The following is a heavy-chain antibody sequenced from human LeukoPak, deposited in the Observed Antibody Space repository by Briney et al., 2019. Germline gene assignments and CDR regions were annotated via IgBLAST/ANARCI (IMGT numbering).Heavy chain of an antibody. CDR2: ISGYNGNT. CDR3: ARDRGTMIVVVTSLFDY. Sequence: ASVKVSCKAYGYTFTNYGIIWVRQAPGQGLKWMGWISGYNGNTHCAQNLQGRVTMTTDPSTGTAYMELSSLRSEDTAVYYCARDRGTMIVVVTSLFDYWGQGTLVTVSS. V-gene: IGHV1-18*01. J-gene: IGHJ4*02. D-gene: IGHD3-22*01. CDR1: GYTFTNYG.